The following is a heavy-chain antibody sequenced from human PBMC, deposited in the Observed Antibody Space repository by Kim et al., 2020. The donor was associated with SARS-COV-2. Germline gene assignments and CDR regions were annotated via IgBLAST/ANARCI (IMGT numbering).Heavy chain of an antibody. CDR1: GGTFSSYA. D-gene: IGHD2-15*01. V-gene: IGHV1-69*13. CDR3: ARTGGARGYCSGGSCYFSWFDH. J-gene: IGHJ5*02. Sequence: SVKVSCKASGGTFSSYAISWVRQAPGQGLEWMGGIIPIFGTANYAQKFQGRVTITADESTSTAYMELSSLRSEDTAVYYCARTGGARGYCSGGSCYFSWFDHWGQGTLVTVSS. CDR2: IIPIFGTA.